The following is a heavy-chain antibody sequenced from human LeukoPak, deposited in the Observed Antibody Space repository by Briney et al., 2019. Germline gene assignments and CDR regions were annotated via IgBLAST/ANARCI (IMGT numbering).Heavy chain of an antibody. CDR3: ARSMGNIAAAGTFVY. CDR2: ISVYNGHT. D-gene: IGHD6-13*01. V-gene: IGHV1-18*01. CDR1: GYTFTSYG. J-gene: IGHJ4*02. Sequence: GPSVTLSFKASGYTFTSYGVRWVREAPGQGREWMGWISVYNGHTDYAQKRQGRVTMTTHTSTSTAYMELRSLRSDDTAVYYCARSMGNIAAAGTFVYWGQGTLVTVSS.